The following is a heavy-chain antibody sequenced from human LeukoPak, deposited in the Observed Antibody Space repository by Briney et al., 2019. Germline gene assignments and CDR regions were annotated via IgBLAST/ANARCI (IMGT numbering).Heavy chain of an antibody. D-gene: IGHD3-22*01. J-gene: IGHJ3*02. V-gene: IGHV3-15*01. CDR3: TTSYYYDSSGYLYDAFDI. Sequence: GGSLRLSCAASGFTFSNAWMSWVRQAPGKGLEWVGRIKSKTDGGTTDYAAPVKGRFTISRDDSKNTLYLQMNSLKTEDTAVYYCTTSYYYDSSGYLYDAFDIWGQGTMVTVSS. CDR1: GFTFSNAW. CDR2: IKSKTDGGTT.